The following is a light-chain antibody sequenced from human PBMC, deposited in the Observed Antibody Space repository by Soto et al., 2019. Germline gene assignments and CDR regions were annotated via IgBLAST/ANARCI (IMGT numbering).Light chain of an antibody. CDR3: QQYGSSGT. CDR1: QSVNNN. CDR2: GAS. Sequence: ETLMTQSPATLSVSPGERATLSCRASQSVNNNLAWYQQRPGQAPRVVIYGASTRATGIPDRFSGSGSGTDFTLTISRLEPEDFAVYYCQQYGSSGTFGQGTKVDIK. J-gene: IGKJ1*01. V-gene: IGKV3-20*01.